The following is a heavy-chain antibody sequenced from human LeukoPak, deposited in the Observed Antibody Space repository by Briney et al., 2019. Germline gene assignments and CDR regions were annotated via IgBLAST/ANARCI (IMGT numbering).Heavy chain of an antibody. V-gene: IGHV1-2*06. CDR2: INPNSGGT. Sequence: ASVKVSCKASGYTFTGYYMHWVRQAPGQGLEWMGRINPNSGGTNYAQKFQGRVTMTRDTSISTAYMELSRLRSVDTAVYYCARGYYDSPGEYFQHWGQGTLVTVSS. J-gene: IGHJ1*01. CDR3: ARGYYDSPGEYFQH. D-gene: IGHD3-22*01. CDR1: GYTFTGYY.